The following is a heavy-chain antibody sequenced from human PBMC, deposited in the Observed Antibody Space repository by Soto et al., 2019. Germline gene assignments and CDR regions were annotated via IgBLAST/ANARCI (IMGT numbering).Heavy chain of an antibody. Sequence: VQLVQSGAEVKRPGASVKISCKASGDTLSTYYMHWARQAPGQGLEWMGIINPRSGKTNYPQKFQSRVTMTRDTSTTTVYMELSPLRSEDTAMYYCARGVGYSDSSGYPFDYWGQGTLVTVSS. J-gene: IGHJ4*02. V-gene: IGHV1-46*03. CDR3: ARGVGYSDSSGYPFDY. CDR1: GDTLSTYY. D-gene: IGHD3-22*01. CDR2: INPRSGKT.